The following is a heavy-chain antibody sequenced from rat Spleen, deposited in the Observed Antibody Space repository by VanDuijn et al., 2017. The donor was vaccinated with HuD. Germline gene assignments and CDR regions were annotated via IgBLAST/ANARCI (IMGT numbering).Heavy chain of an antibody. V-gene: IGHV5-25*01. CDR1: GFTFSNYY. Sequence: EVQLVESGGGLVQPGRSMKLSCAASGFTFSNYYMAWVRQAPTKGLEWVASISTGGINPSYRESVKGRFTISRDNAKSALYLQVDSLRSEDTTTYYCARQATTVPSYFDYWGQGVMVTVSS. J-gene: IGHJ2*01. CDR2: ISTGGINP. D-gene: IGHD1-1*01. CDR3: ARQATTVPSYFDY.